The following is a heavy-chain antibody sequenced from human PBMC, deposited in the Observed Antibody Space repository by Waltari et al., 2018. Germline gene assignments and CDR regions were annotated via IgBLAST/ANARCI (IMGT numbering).Heavy chain of an antibody. V-gene: IGHV4-38-2*01. J-gene: IGHJ5*02. CDR2: IYYDGTT. D-gene: IGHD2-2*03. Sequence: QVQLQESGPGLVRPSETLSLTCDVSGYFINTGFFWGWIRQPPGKGLGWIGNIYYDGTTYSNPSLKPRLMISLDTSKNQFSLRLNFVDVADTAVYYCARQTLGYCTSAACRRLETWGQGILVTVSS. CDR3: ARQTLGYCTSAACRRLET. CDR1: GYFINTGFF.